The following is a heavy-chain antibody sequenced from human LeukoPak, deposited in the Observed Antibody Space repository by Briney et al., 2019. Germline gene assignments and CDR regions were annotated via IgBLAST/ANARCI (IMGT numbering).Heavy chain of an antibody. D-gene: IGHD3-10*01. V-gene: IGHV1-69*13. CDR2: FIPIFGTA. CDR3: ANAAFVPDYGSGSYPRDYYYYMDV. J-gene: IGHJ6*03. Sequence: ASVKVSCKASGGTFSSYAISWVRQAPGQGLEWMGGFIPIFGTANYAQKFQGRVTITADESTSTAYMELSSLRSEDTAVYYCANAAFVPDYGSGSYPRDYYYYMDVWGKGTTVTISS. CDR1: GGTFSSYA.